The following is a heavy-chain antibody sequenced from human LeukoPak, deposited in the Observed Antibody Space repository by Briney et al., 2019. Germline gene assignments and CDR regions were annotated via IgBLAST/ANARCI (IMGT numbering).Heavy chain of an antibody. Sequence: PSETLSLTCTVSGGSISSGSYYWSWIRQPAGKGLEWIGRIYTSGSTNYNPSLKSRVTISVDTSKNQFSLKLSSVTAADTAVYYCAREKPLPAAGTTAFDYWGQGTLVTVSS. D-gene: IGHD6-13*01. CDR2: IYTSGST. CDR1: GGSISSGSYY. V-gene: IGHV4-61*02. J-gene: IGHJ4*02. CDR3: AREKPLPAAGTTAFDY.